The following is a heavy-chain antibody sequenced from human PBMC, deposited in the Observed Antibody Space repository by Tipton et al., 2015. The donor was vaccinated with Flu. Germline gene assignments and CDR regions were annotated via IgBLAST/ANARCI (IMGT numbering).Heavy chain of an antibody. Sequence: TLSLTCTVSGGSISSYYWSWIRQPPGKGLEWIGYIYYSGSTNYNPSLKSRVTISVDTSKNQFSLKLTSVTAADTAVYYCAREAVFGWFDPWGQGTLVTVSS. CDR1: GGSISSYY. V-gene: IGHV4-59*12. J-gene: IGHJ5*02. CDR2: IYYSGST. CDR3: AREAVFGWFDP. D-gene: IGHD3-10*01.